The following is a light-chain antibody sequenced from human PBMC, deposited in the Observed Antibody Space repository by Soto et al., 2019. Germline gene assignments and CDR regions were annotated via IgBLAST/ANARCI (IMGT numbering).Light chain of an antibody. Sequence: QSALTQPASVSGSPGQSITISCTGTSSDXGSYNLVSWYQQHPGKAPKLMIYEGSKRPSGVSNRFSGSKSGNTASLTISGLQAEDEADYYCCSYAGSSTFGVVFGVGTKVTV. J-gene: IGLJ2*01. CDR2: EGS. CDR1: SSDXGSYNL. V-gene: IGLV2-23*03. CDR3: CSYAGSSTFGVV.